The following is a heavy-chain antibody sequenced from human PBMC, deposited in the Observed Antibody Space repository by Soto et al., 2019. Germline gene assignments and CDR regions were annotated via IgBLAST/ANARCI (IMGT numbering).Heavy chain of an antibody. CDR1: GGSISSYY. CDR2: IYYSGST. CDR3: ASTLSSSWSQRHFDY. Sequence: QVQLQESGPGLVKPSETLSLTCTVSGGSISSYYWSWIRQPPGKGLEWIGYIYYSGSTNYNPSLKSRVTISVDTSTNQFSLKLSSVTAADTAVYYCASTLSSSWSQRHFDYWGQGTLVTVSS. V-gene: IGHV4-59*01. D-gene: IGHD6-13*01. J-gene: IGHJ4*02.